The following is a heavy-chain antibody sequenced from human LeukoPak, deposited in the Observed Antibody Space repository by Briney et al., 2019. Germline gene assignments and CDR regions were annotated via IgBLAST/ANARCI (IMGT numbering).Heavy chain of an antibody. CDR1: GFIFRSHE. D-gene: IGHD3-9*01. CDR2: IKQDGREQ. J-gene: IGHJ5*02. Sequence: GGSLRLSCAASGFIFRSHEMNWVRQAPGKGLEWVANIKQDGREQYYVDSLKGRFTISRDNAKNSLYLQMNSLRAEDTAMYYCATISQRSPDPWGQGTLVTVSS. CDR3: ATISQRSPDP. V-gene: IGHV3-7*05.